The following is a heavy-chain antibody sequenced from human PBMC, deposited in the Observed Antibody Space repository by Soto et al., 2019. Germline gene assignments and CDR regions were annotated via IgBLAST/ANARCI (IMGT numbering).Heavy chain of an antibody. V-gene: IGHV4-59*02. Sequence: TLSLTCTVSGGSVSGYFWTWIRQPPGKGLEWIGYISYSGSTNYNSSLKSRVTMSIDTSKNQFSLRLTSVSAADTAVYYCARDGAATGSVYLDYWGQGNLVTISS. D-gene: IGHD6-13*01. CDR2: ISYSGST. CDR1: GGSVSGYF. J-gene: IGHJ4*02. CDR3: ARDGAATGSVYLDY.